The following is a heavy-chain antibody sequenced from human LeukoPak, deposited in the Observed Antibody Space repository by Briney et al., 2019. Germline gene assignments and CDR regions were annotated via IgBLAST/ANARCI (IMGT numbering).Heavy chain of an antibody. Sequence: GGSLRLSCAASGFTFSSYGMHWVRQAPGKGLEWVAFIRYDGSNKYYADSVKGRFTISRDNSKNTLYLQMNSLRAEDTAVYYCAKALYYYDSSAPARTRPYYFDYWGQGTLVTVSS. J-gene: IGHJ4*02. CDR3: AKALYYYDSSAPARTRPYYFDY. CDR1: GFTFSSYG. CDR2: IRYDGSNK. D-gene: IGHD3-22*01. V-gene: IGHV3-30*02.